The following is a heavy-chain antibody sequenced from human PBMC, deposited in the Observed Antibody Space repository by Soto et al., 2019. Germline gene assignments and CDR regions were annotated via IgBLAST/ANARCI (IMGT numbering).Heavy chain of an antibody. Sequence: HVTLKESGPVLVKPTETLTRTCTVSGFSLSNGKVGVSWIRQPPGKALDWLAHIFSNDEKSYRTSLKSRLTISEDTSKSQVVLTMTNVDPVDTATYYCARILFGRSVAGGYFYMDVWGKGTTVTVSS. D-gene: IGHD6-19*01. CDR2: IFSNDEK. J-gene: IGHJ6*03. V-gene: IGHV2-26*01. CDR3: ARILFGRSVAGGYFYMDV. CDR1: GFSLSNGKVG.